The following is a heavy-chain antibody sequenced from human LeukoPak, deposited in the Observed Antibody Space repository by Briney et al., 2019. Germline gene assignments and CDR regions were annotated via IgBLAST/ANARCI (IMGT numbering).Heavy chain of an antibody. CDR3: ATTPEWGAYYFDY. CDR1: GFTFSSYA. Sequence: GGSLRLSCAASGFTFSSYAMHWVRQAPGKGLEWVAVISYDGSNKYYADSVKGRFTISRDNSKNTLYLRMNSLRAEDTAVYYCATTPEWGAYYFDYWGQGTLVTVSS. J-gene: IGHJ4*02. CDR2: ISYDGSNK. V-gene: IGHV3-30*01. D-gene: IGHD3-16*01.